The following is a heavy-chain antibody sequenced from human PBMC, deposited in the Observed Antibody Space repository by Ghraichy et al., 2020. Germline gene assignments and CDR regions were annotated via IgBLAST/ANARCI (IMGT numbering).Heavy chain of an antibody. V-gene: IGHV4-34*01. J-gene: IGHJ4*02. CDR3: ARARGNYYGGNSFPIDY. CDR2: INHSGST. Sequence: SQTLSLTCAVYGGSFSGYYWSWIRQPPGKGLEWIGEINHSGSTNYNPSLKSRVTISVDTSKNQFSLKLSSVTAADTAVYYCARARGNYYGGNSFPIDYWGQGTLVTVSS. D-gene: IGHD4-23*01. CDR1: GGSFSGYY.